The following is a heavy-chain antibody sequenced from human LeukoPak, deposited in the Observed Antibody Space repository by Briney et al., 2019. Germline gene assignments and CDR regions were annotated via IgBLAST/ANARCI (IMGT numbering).Heavy chain of an antibody. Sequence: GGSLRLSCAVSGFTFSNAWMSWVRQAPGKGLEWVSVISGGGGSTYYADSVMGRFTISRDNSKDTLYLQMNSLRAEDTAVYYCAKDGGSLGEVCDWGQGTLVTVSS. J-gene: IGHJ4*02. V-gene: IGHV3-23*01. CDR2: ISGGGGST. D-gene: IGHD3-16*01. CDR1: GFTFSNAW. CDR3: AKDGGSLGEVCD.